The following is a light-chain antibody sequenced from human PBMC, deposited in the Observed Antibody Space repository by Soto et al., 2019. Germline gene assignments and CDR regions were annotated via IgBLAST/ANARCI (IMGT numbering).Light chain of an antibody. V-gene: IGLV2-8*01. J-gene: IGLJ2*01. CDR3: SSYAGSNVI. Sequence: QSALTQPPSASGSPGQSVTISCTGTSSDVGGYDYVSWYQQQSGKAPKHIIYEVTNRPSGVPDRFSGSKSGNTASLTVSGLQAEDEADYYCSSYAGSNVIFGAGTQLTVL. CDR2: EVT. CDR1: SSDVGGYDY.